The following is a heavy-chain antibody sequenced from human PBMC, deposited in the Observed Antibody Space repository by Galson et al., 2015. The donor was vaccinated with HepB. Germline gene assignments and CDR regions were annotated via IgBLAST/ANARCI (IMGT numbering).Heavy chain of an antibody. CDR3: ARDSPPSSSGYYHFDY. CDR1: GYTFTSYY. D-gene: IGHD3-22*01. V-gene: IGHV1-46*04. CDR2: INPSGGST. Sequence: SVKVSCKASGYTFTSYYMHWVRQAPGQGLEWMGIINPSGGSTSYAQKLQGRVTMTRDTSTSTVYMELSSLRSEDTAVYYCARDSPPSSSGYYHFDYWGQGTLVTVSS. J-gene: IGHJ4*02.